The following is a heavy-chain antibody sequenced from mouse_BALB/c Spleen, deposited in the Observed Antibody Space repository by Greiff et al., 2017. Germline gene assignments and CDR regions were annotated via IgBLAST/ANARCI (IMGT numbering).Heavy chain of an antibody. J-gene: IGHJ4*01. D-gene: IGHD1-1*01. V-gene: IGHV5-4*02. CDR3: AREGITTVVADAMEY. CDR2: ISDGGSYT. Sequence: EVQGVESGGGLVKPGGSLKLSCAASGFTFSDYYMYWVRQTPEKRLEWVATISDGGSYTYYPDSVKGRFTISRDNAKNNLYLQMSSLKSEDTAMYYCAREGITTVVADAMEYWGQGTSVTVSS. CDR1: GFTFSDYY.